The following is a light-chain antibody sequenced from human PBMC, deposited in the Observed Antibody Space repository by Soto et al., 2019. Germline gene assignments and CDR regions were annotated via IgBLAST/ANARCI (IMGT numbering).Light chain of an antibody. CDR3: QQYTDRPRT. CDR2: DAS. Sequence: ESVLTQSPGTLSLSPGERATLSCRASQHIGSTIAWYQQRSGQAPRLLIFDASIRLPTVPARFSGSVSGTEFTLTISGLQSEDFAVYFCQQYTDRPRTFGQGTKVDI. J-gene: IGKJ1*01. V-gene: IGKV3-15*01. CDR1: QHIGST.